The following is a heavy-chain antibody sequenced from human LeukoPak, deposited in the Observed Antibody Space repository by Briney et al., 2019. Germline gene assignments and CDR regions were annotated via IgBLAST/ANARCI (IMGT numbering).Heavy chain of an antibody. Sequence: SETLSLTCAVSGGSISSSNWWSWVRQPPGKGLEGSGEIYHSGSTNYNPSLKSRVTISVDKSKNQFSLKLSSVTAADTAVYYCARVGYCSGGSCYAGFGWFDPWGQGTLVTVSS. D-gene: IGHD2-15*01. V-gene: IGHV4-4*02. CDR2: IYHSGST. CDR1: GGSISSSNW. J-gene: IGHJ5*02. CDR3: ARVGYCSGGSCYAGFGWFDP.